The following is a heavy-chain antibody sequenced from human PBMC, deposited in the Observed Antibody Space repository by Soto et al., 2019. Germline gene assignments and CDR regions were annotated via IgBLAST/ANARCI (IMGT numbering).Heavy chain of an antibody. CDR3: TRYYAVLAGAAVDF. CDR2: ISAYNGNT. V-gene: IGHV1-18*01. D-gene: IGHD1-26*01. J-gene: IGHJ4*02. Sequence: QVQLVQSGPEVKKPGASVKVSCKASGYTFTHYGISWVRQAPGQGLEWMGWISAYNGNTKYEQKFQGRVTLTTDTSTSTVYMELRSLGSDDTAVYYCTRYYAVLAGAAVDFWGQGTLVTVSS. CDR1: GYTFTHYG.